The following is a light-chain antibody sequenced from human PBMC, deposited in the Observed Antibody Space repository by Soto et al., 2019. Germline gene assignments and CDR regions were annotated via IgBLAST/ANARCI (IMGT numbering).Light chain of an antibody. CDR1: QSVSSSF. J-gene: IGKJ1*01. CDR2: GAS. V-gene: IGKV3-20*01. CDR3: QQYGSSPWT. Sequence: EIVLTQSPGTLSLSQGEGATLSCRASQSVSSSFFAWYQQKPGQAPRLLIYGASSRATGIPDRFSGSRSGTDFTLTISRLEPEDFAVYYCQQYGSSPWTFGQGTKVETK.